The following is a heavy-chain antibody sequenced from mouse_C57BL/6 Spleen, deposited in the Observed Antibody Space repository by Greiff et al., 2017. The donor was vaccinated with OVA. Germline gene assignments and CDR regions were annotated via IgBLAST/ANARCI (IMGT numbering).Heavy chain of an antibody. J-gene: IGHJ1*03. D-gene: IGHD2-5*01. CDR3: ARRGSNSNWYFDV. V-gene: IGHV1-19*01. CDR1: GYTFTDYY. Sequence: EVKLQQSGPVLVKPGASVKMSCKASGYTFTDYYMNWVKQSHGKSLEWIGVINPYNGGTSYNQKFKGKATLTVDKSSSTAYMELNSLTSEDSAVYYCARRGSNSNWYFDVWGTGTTVTVSS. CDR2: INPYNGGT.